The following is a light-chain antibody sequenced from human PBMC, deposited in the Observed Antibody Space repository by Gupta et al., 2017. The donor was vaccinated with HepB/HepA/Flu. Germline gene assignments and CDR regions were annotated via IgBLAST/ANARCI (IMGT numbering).Light chain of an antibody. CDR1: QIISSY. V-gene: IGKV1-39*01. CDR2: AAS. CDR3: QQCNSSPYT. J-gene: IGKJ2*01. Sequence: IQIPQPLAPLPASVGDRVTITCRASQIISSYLNWYQQKPGKAPKLLIYAASSLKSGVPSRFSGSGSGTEFTLTISSLQPEDFATYYCQQCNSSPYTFGQGTKVEIK.